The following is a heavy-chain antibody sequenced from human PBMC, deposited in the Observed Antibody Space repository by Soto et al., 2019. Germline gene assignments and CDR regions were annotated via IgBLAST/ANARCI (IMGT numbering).Heavy chain of an antibody. Sequence: SETLSLTCTVSGGSISSRSYYWGWIRQPPGKGLEWIGSIYYSGSTNYNPSLKSRVTISVDTSKNQFSLKLSSVTAADTAVYYCARKEGVCSGGSCYPKGGYYFDYWGQGTLVTVSS. CDR3: ARKEGVCSGGSCYPKGGYYFDY. J-gene: IGHJ4*02. CDR2: IYYSGST. CDR1: GGSISSRSYY. D-gene: IGHD2-15*01. V-gene: IGHV4-39*07.